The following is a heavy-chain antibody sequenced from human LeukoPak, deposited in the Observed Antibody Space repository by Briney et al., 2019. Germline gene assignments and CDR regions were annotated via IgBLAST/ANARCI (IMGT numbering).Heavy chain of an antibody. D-gene: IGHD3-22*01. CDR3: ARVGYYDSSGYYFQH. Sequence: ASVKVSCKASGYTFTGYYMHWVRQAPGQGLEWMGWINPNSGGTNYAQKFQGRVTMTRDTSISTAYKELSRLRSDDTAVYYCARVGYYDSSGYYFQHWGQGTLVTVSS. CDR2: INPNSGGT. V-gene: IGHV1-2*02. CDR1: GYTFTGYY. J-gene: IGHJ1*01.